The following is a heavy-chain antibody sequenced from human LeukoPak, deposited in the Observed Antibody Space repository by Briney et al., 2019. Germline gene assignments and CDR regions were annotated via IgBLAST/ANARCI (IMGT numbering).Heavy chain of an antibody. D-gene: IGHD6-13*01. CDR3: AKQMGVWTPFSSSWPFDY. J-gene: IGHJ4*02. V-gene: IGHV3-9*01. CDR2: IGWNSGSI. Sequence: GGSLRLSCAASGFTFSSYAMSWVRQAPGKGLEWVSGIGWNSGSIGYADSVKGRFTISRDNAKNSLYLQMNSLRAEDTALYYCAKQMGVWTPFSSSWPFDYWGQGTLVTVSS. CDR1: GFTFSSYA.